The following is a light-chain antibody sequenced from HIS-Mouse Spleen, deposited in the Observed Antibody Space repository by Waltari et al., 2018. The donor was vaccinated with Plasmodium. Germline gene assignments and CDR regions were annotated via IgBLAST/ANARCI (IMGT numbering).Light chain of an antibody. CDR1: ALPKKY. Sequence: SYELTQPPSVSVSPGQTARITCSGDALPKKYAYWYQQKSGHAPVLVIYEDSKRPTRIPERFSGSSSGTMATLTISGAQVEDEADYYCYSTDSSGNHRVFGGGTKLTVL. J-gene: IGLJ3*02. CDR3: YSTDSSGNHRV. CDR2: EDS. V-gene: IGLV3-10*01.